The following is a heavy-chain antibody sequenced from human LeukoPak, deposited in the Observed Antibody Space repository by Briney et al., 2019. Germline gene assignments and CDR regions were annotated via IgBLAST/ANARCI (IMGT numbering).Heavy chain of an antibody. D-gene: IGHD6-13*01. V-gene: IGHV3-49*04. CDR1: GFTFGDYA. CDR2: IRSKAYGGTT. Sequence: GGSLRLSCTASGFTFGDYAMSWVRQAPGKGLEWVGFIRSKAYGGTTEYAASVKGRFTISRDDSKSIAYLQMNSLKTEDTAVYYCTRGGVAAAGGNYYYYYMDVWGKGTTVTVSS. CDR3: TRGGVAAAGGNYYYYYMDV. J-gene: IGHJ6*03.